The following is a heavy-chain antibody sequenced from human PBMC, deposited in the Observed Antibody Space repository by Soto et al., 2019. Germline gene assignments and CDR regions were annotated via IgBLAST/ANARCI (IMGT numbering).Heavy chain of an antibody. J-gene: IGHJ4*02. Sequence: EVRLLESGGVLVQPGGSLRLSCAASGFTFSSYALSWVRQAPGKGLEWVSGISGDGATTYYTDSVKGRFTISRDSFTNTLYLQMSSLRAEDSAVYYCARDLTSSGRSTYLGYWGQGTLVTVSS. CDR1: GFTFSSYA. D-gene: IGHD6-19*01. CDR3: ARDLTSSGRSTYLGY. V-gene: IGHV3-23*01. CDR2: ISGDGATT.